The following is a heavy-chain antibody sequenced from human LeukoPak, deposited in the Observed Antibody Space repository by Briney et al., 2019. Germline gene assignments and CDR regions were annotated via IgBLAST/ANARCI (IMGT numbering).Heavy chain of an antibody. V-gene: IGHV1-8*02. CDR3: ARRCIAACPKRGASAGTKCMDV. J-gene: IGHJ6*02. CDR2: MNPNSGNT. Sequence: ASVKVSCKASGYTFTSYYMHWVRQATGQGLEWMGWMNPNSGNTGYAQKFQGRVTMTRNTSISTAYMELSSLRSEDTAVYYCARRCIAACPKRGASAGTKCMDVWGQGTTVTVSS. D-gene: IGHD6-6*01. CDR1: GYTFTSYY.